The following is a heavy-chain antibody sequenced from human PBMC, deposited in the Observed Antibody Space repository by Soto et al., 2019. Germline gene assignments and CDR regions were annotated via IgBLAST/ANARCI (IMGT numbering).Heavy chain of an antibody. D-gene: IGHD1-26*01. CDR3: AREGGGGYGMDV. CDR1: GGTFSSYA. CDR2: IIPIFGTA. J-gene: IGHJ6*02. Sequence: QVQLVQSGAEVKKPGSSVKVSCKASGGTFSSYAISWGRQAPGQGLEWMGGIIPIFGTANYAQKFQGRVTITADESTSTAYMELSSLRSEDRAVDYCAREGGGGYGMDVWGQGTTVTVSS. V-gene: IGHV1-69*01.